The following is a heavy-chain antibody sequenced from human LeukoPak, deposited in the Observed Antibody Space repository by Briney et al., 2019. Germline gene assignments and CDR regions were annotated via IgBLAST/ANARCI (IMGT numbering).Heavy chain of an antibody. Sequence: GGSLRLSCEASGFTFSSYDMHWVRQVAGKGLEWVSDIGTVGDTYYAGSVKGRFTISRENAKNSLYLQMNSLRAGDTAVYYCARVRSGSLGYGMDVWGQGTTVTVSS. D-gene: IGHD1-26*01. CDR3: ARVRSGSLGYGMDV. CDR1: GFTFSSYD. CDR2: IGTVGDT. V-gene: IGHV3-13*01. J-gene: IGHJ6*02.